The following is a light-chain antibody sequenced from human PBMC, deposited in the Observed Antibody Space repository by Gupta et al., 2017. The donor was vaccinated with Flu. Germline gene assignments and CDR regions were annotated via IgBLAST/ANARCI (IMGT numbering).Light chain of an antibody. V-gene: IGKV1-39*01. CDR2: AAS. CDR3: QQSSSSPWT. CDR1: QGISTH. J-gene: IGKJ1*01. Sequence: PSSLSASAGDRITISCRASQGISTHLGWCQQKPGKAPRLLIYAASSLQSGVPSRFSGSGSGTDFTLTISSLQPEDFAAYYCQQSSSSPWTFGRGTKVEIK.